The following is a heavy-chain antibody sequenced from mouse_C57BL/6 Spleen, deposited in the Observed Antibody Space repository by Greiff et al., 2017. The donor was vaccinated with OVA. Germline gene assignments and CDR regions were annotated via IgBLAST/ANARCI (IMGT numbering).Heavy chain of an antibody. CDR2: IDPSDSYT. CDR1: GYTFTSYW. J-gene: IGHJ2*01. Sequence: QVQLQQPGAELVMPGASVKLSCKASGYTFTSYWMHWVKQRPGPGLEWIGEIDPSDSYTNYNQKFKGKSTLTVDKSSSTAYMQLSSLTSEDSAVYYCARRGDYDGFDYWGQGTTLTVSS. D-gene: IGHD2-4*01. V-gene: IGHV1-69*01. CDR3: ARRGDYDGFDY.